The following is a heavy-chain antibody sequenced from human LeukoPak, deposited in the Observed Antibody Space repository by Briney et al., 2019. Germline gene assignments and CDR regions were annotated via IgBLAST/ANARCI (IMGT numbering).Heavy chain of an antibody. J-gene: IGHJ5*02. CDR3: ARLYGSGSWNNWFDP. CDR2: ISAYNGNT. Sequence: ASETVSCKASGYTFTSYGISWERQATGQALEWMGWISAYNGNTNYAQKLQGRVTLTTDTSTTTAYMELRSLRSDDTAVYYCARLYGSGSWNNWFDPWGQGTLVTVSS. CDR1: GYTFTSYG. D-gene: IGHD3-10*01. V-gene: IGHV1-18*01.